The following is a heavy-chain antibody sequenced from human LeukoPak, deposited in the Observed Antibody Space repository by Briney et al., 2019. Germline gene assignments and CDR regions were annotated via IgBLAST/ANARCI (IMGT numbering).Heavy chain of an antibody. V-gene: IGHV3-48*02. CDR2: ISSSSTTI. J-gene: IGHJ4*02. CDR3: ARVRTDWYADY. Sequence: GGSLRLSCAASGFTSRTYSMNWVRQAPGKGLEWVSYISSSSTTIYYADSVKGRFTISRDNAKNSLYPQMNSLRDEDTAVYFCARVRTDWYADYWGQGTLVTVSS. CDR1: GFTSRTYS. D-gene: IGHD6-19*01.